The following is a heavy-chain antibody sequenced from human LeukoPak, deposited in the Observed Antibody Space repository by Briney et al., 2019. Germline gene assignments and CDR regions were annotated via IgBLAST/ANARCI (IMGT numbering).Heavy chain of an antibody. CDR3: ARGNDDFWSGYYTGAWFDP. D-gene: IGHD3-3*01. CDR1: GYTFTSYD. V-gene: IGHV1-8*03. Sequence: ASVKVSCKASGYTFTSYDINWGRQATGQGLEWMGWMNPNSGNTGYAQKFQGRVTITRNTSISTAYMELSSLRSEDTAVYYCARGNDDFWSGYYTGAWFDPWGQGTLVTVSS. J-gene: IGHJ5*02. CDR2: MNPNSGNT.